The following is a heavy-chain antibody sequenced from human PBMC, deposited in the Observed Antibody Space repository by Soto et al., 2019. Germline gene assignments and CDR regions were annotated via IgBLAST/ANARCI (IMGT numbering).Heavy chain of an antibody. CDR2: IYYSGST. D-gene: IGHD3-10*01. V-gene: IGHV4-59*01. CDR3: ARGLSSGSYYTYYFDY. CDR1: GGSISSYY. Sequence: QVQLQESGPGLVKPSETLSLTCTVSGGSISSYYWSWIRQPPGKGLEWIGYIYYSGSTNYNPSLKRRVTISLDTSKNQFSLKLSSVTAADTAVYYCARGLSSGSYYTYYFDYWGQGTLVTVSS. J-gene: IGHJ4*02.